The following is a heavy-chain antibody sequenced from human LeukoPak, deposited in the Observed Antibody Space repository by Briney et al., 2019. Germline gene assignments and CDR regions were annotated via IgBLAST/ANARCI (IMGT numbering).Heavy chain of an antibody. CDR2: ISGSGGST. Sequence: GGSLRLSCAASGFTFSSYAMSWVRQAPGKGLEWVSAISGSGGSTYYADSVKGRFTISRDNSKNTLYLQMNSLRAEDTAAYYCAKGDRFNYYDSSGYYPPKRDAFDIWGQGTMVTVSS. D-gene: IGHD3-22*01. J-gene: IGHJ3*02. CDR1: GFTFSSYA. V-gene: IGHV3-23*01. CDR3: AKGDRFNYYDSSGYYPPKRDAFDI.